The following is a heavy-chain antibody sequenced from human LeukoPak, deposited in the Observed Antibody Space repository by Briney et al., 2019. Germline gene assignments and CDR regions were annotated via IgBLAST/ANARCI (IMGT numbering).Heavy chain of an antibody. J-gene: IGHJ4*02. CDR1: GGSISSSSYY. D-gene: IGHD3-10*01. Sequence: PSETLSLTCTVSGGSISSSSYYWGWIRQPPGKGLEWIGSIYYSGSTYYNPSLKSRVTISVDTSKNQFSLKLSSVTAADTAVYYCARVRHYYGSGKHTYYFDYWGQGTLVTVSS. CDR3: ARVRHYYGSGKHTYYFDY. CDR2: IYYSGST. V-gene: IGHV4-39*07.